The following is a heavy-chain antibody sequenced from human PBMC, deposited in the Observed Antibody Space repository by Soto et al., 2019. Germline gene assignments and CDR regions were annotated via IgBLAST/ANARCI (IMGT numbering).Heavy chain of an antibody. V-gene: IGHV4-30-4*01. D-gene: IGHD1-1*01. CDR2: IYYSGST. J-gene: IGHJ4*02. CDR1: GGSIINDHYY. Sequence: SETLSLTCVVSGGSIINDHYYWSWIRQPPGKALEWIGYIYYSGSTHYNASLKSRVTISGDTSKNQFSLKLSSVTAADTAVYYCAKGDSAWNDCLDYWGQGTRVTVSS. CDR3: AKGDSAWNDCLDY.